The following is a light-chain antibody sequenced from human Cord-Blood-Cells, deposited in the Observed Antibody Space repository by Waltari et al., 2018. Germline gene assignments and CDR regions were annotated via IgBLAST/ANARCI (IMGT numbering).Light chain of an antibody. CDR1: SPNIGSNT. J-gene: IGLJ3*02. Sequence: QSVLTQPPSASGTPGQRVTISCSGSSPNIGSNTVNLYQQLPGTAPKLLIYSNNQRPSGVPDRFSGSKSGTSASLAISGLQSEDEADYYCAAWDDSLNAWVFGGGTKLTVL. CDR2: SNN. V-gene: IGLV1-44*01. CDR3: AAWDDSLNAWV.